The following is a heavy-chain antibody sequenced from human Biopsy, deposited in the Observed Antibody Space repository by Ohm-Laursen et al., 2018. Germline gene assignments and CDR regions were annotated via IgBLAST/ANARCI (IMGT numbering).Heavy chain of an antibody. V-gene: IGHV1-58*01. CDR2: IVVGSGHT. Sequence: SVKVSCKASGFTFSSSAVQWVRQARGQRLEWIGWIVVGSGHTNYAQKFQERVTITRDMSTSTAYMELSSLRSEDTAVYYCARGQRHYYFLTGYSNADAMDVWGQGTTVTVSS. CDR1: GFTFSSSA. D-gene: IGHD3-9*01. J-gene: IGHJ6*02. CDR3: ARGQRHYYFLTGYSNADAMDV.